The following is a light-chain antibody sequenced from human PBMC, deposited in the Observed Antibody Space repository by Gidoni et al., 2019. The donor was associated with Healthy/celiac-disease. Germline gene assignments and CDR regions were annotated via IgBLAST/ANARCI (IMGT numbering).Light chain of an antibody. CDR3: QQRSNWHT. Sequence: EIVLTQSPATLSLSPGERATLSCRASQSVSSYLAWYQQKPGQAPRLLIYDASNRATGIPARFSGSGSGTDFTLTISSLEPEVFAVYYCQQRSNWHTFGGGTKVEIK. CDR2: DAS. J-gene: IGKJ4*01. V-gene: IGKV3-11*01. CDR1: QSVSSY.